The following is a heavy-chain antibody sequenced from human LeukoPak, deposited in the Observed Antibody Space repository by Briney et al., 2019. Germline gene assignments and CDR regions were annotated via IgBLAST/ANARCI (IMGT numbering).Heavy chain of an antibody. J-gene: IGHJ4*02. CDR2: INHSGST. D-gene: IGHD3-10*01. CDR1: GGSFSGYY. V-gene: IGHV4-34*01. Sequence: SETLSLTCAVYGGSFSGYYWSWIRQPPGKGLEWIGEINHSGSTNYNPSLKSRVTISVDTSKNQFSLKLSSVTAADTAVYYCARHGPINVLLWFGELSYFDYWGQGTLVTVSS. CDR3: ARHGPINVLLWFGELSYFDY.